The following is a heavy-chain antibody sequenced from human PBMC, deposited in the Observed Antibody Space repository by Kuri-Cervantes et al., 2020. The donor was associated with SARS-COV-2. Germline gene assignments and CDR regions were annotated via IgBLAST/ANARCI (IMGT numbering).Heavy chain of an antibody. J-gene: IGHJ5*02. V-gene: IGHV3-20*01. D-gene: IGHD3-22*01. CDR3: ARGPYYYDTSGSWWFDP. CDR1: GFTFNIHG. CDR2: INWNGGST. Sequence: GESLKISCIASGFTFNIHGMTWVRQAPGKGLEWVSGINWNGGSTGYADSVKGRFTISRDNAKNSLYLQMNSLRAEDTALYHCARGPYYYDTSGSWWFDPWGQGTLVTVSS.